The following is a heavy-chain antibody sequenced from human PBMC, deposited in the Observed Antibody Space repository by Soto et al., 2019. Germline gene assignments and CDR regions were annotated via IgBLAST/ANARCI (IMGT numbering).Heavy chain of an antibody. J-gene: IGHJ5*02. CDR3: ARDPSTDDYGDYSVGFDP. CDR1: GFTFSSYG. D-gene: IGHD4-17*01. CDR2: IWYDGSNK. Sequence: QVQLVESGGGVVQPGRSLRLSCVASGFTFSSYGMHWVRQAPGKGLEWVAVIWYDGSNKYYADSVKGRFTISRDNSKNTLYLQMNSLRAEDTAVYYCARDPSTDDYGDYSVGFDPWGQGTLVTVSS. V-gene: IGHV3-33*01.